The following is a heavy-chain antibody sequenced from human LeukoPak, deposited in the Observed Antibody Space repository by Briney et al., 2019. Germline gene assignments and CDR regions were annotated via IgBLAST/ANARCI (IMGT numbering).Heavy chain of an antibody. D-gene: IGHD3-9*01. V-gene: IGHV3-21*01. Sequence: GGSLRLSCAASGFTFSSYSMNWVRQAPGKGLEWVSSISSSSSYIYYADSVKGRFTISRDNAKNSLYLQMNSLRAEDTAVYYCARAFGWLNAVDIWGQGTMVTISS. CDR1: GFTFSSYS. CDR2: ISSSSSYI. J-gene: IGHJ3*02. CDR3: ARAFGWLNAVDI.